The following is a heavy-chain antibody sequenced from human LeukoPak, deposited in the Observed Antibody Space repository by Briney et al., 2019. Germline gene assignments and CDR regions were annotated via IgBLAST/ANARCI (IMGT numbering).Heavy chain of an antibody. Sequence: GGSLRLSCAASGFTFSSYAMSWVRQAPGKELEWVSAISGSGGSTYYADSVKGRFTISRDNSKNTLYLQMNSLRAEDTAVYYCAKVWQQLVIYYFDYWGQGTLVTVSS. V-gene: IGHV3-23*01. J-gene: IGHJ4*02. D-gene: IGHD6-13*01. CDR1: GFTFSSYA. CDR2: ISGSGGST. CDR3: AKVWQQLVIYYFDY.